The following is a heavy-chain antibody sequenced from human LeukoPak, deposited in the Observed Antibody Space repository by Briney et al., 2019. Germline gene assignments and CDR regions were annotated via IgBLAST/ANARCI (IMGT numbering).Heavy chain of an antibody. J-gene: IGHJ4*02. CDR2: IYDGDNT. V-gene: IGHV3-66*01. Sequence: GGSLRLSCAASRFTVTNSYMSWVRQAPGKELEWVPVIYDGDNTNYPDSVKGRFTISRDSSKNTLYLQMNSLRADDTAVYFCARASQWLAFDNWGQGTLVTVSS. D-gene: IGHD6-19*01. CDR1: RFTVTNSY. CDR3: ARASQWLAFDN.